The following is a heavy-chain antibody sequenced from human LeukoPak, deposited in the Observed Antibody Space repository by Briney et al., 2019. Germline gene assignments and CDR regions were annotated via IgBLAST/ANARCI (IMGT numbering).Heavy chain of an antibody. CDR3: AREGYLGRHFDY. Sequence: SETLSLTCTVSGGSISSYYWGWIRQTPGKGLEWIGNIYYSGSTDYNPSLKSRVTISVDTSKNQFSLKLSSVTAADTAVYYCAREGYLGRHFDYWGQGTLVTVSS. V-gene: IGHV4-39*01. D-gene: IGHD6-13*01. CDR1: GGSISSYY. CDR2: IYYSGST. J-gene: IGHJ4*02.